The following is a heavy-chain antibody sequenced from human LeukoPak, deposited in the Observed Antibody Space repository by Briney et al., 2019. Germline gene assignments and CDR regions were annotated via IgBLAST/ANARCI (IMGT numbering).Heavy chain of an antibody. CDR1: GYTFTSYG. V-gene: IGHV1-18*01. D-gene: IGHD3-22*01. CDR2: ISAYNGNT. CDR3: AREGYYDSSGSLGTYFDY. J-gene: IGHJ4*02. Sequence: ASVKVSCKASGYTFTSYGISWVRQAPGQGLEWMGWISAYNGNTNYAQKLQGRVTMTTDTSTSTAYMELRSLRSDDTAVYYCAREGYYDSSGSLGTYFDYWGQGTLVTVSS.